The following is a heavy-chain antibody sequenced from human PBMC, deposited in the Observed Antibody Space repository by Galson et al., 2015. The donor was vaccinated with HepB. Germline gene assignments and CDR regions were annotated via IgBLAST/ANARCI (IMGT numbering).Heavy chain of an antibody. V-gene: IGHV1-18*01. Sequence: SLKVSCKASGFTFCSYAMTWVRQAPGQGLEWMGLISNYKHNTYYARHVQGRVTMTTDKSTNTPYMEMSSLRSDDTAVYYCARGALVVVVDGTLTNWLDPWGQGTLVTVSS. CDR1: GFTFCSYA. J-gene: IGHJ5*02. D-gene: IGHD2-15*01. CDR2: ISNYKHNT. CDR3: ARGALVVVVDGTLTNWLDP.